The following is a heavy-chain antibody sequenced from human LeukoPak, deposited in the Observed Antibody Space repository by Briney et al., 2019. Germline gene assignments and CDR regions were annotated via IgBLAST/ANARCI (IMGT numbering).Heavy chain of an antibody. CDR2: IYYSGST. V-gene: IGHV4-39*07. D-gene: IGHD5-12*01. CDR1: GGPISSSSYY. CDR3: ATNIVATTNMDV. J-gene: IGHJ6*03. Sequence: SETLSLTCTVSGGPISSSSYYWGWIRQPPGKGLEWIGSIYYSGSTYYNPSLKSRVTISVDTSKNQFSLKLSSVTAADTAVYYCATNIVATTNMDVWGKGTTVTVSS.